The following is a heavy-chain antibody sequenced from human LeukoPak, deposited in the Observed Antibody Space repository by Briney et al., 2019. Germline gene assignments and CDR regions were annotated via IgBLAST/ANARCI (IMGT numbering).Heavy chain of an antibody. CDR2: IGTAGDP. CDR3: ARGGLTTKSSFYYYGMDV. J-gene: IGHJ6*04. CDR1: GFTFSSYD. D-gene: IGHD4-17*01. V-gene: IGHV3-13*05. Sequence: GGSLRLSCAASGFTFSSYDMHWVRQATGKGLEWVSAIGTAGDPYYPGSVKGRFTISRENAKNSLYLQMNSLRAGDTAVYCCARGGLTTKSSFYYYGMDVWGKGTTVTVSS.